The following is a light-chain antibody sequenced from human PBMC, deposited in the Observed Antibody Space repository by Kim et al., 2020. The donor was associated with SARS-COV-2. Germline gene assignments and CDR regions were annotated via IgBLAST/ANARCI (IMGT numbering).Light chain of an antibody. V-gene: IGLV3-25*03. CDR2: KDS. Sequence: PGQTSRNTCSGDALPKQYAYCYQQKPGQAPVLVIYKDSERPSGIPERFSGSSSGTTVTLTISGVQAEDEADYYCQSADSSGTYWVFGGGTQLTVL. CDR3: QSADSSGTYWV. CDR1: ALPKQY. J-gene: IGLJ3*02.